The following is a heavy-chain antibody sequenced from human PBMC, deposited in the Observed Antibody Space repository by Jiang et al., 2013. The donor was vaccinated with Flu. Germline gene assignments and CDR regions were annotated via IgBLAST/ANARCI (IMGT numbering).Heavy chain of an antibody. V-gene: IGHV3-48*03. CDR1: GFTFSSYE. CDR3: ARDIKSYDAVNPYHAFDI. J-gene: IGHJ3*02. Sequence: SGFTFSSYEMNWVRQAPGKGLEWVSYISSSGSTIYYADSVKGRFTISRDNAKNSLYLQMNSLRAEDTAVYYCARDIKSYDAVNPYHAFDIWGQGTMVTVSS. CDR2: ISSSGSTI. D-gene: IGHD1-1*01.